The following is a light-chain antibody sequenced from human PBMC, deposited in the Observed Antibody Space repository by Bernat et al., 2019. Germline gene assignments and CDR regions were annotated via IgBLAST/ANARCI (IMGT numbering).Light chain of an antibody. CDR2: DND. J-gene: IGLJ1*01. CDR3: GTWDTALSSYV. CDR1: SSNIGNSF. Sequence: QSVLTQPPSVSAAPGQKGTISCSGSSSNIGNSFASWYQQVPGAAPKLLIYDNDQRPSGIPDRFSDSRYGTSATLGITGLHTADEAEYYCGTWDTALSSYVLGTGTKVTVL. V-gene: IGLV1-51*01.